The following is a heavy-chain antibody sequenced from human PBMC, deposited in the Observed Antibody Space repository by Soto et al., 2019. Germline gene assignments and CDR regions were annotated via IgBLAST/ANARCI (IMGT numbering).Heavy chain of an antibody. CDR1: GFTFNSYG. V-gene: IGHV3-30*18. D-gene: IGHD6-13*01. Sequence: QVQLVESGGGVVQPGRSLRLSCAASGFTFNSYGMHWVRQAPGKGLEWVAVISYDGSSSYYADSVKGRFTISRDNSKNTLYLQMNSLRAEXTAVYXCAKAFGYSSYWYYFDFWGQGTLVTVSS. CDR2: ISYDGSSS. CDR3: AKAFGYSSYWYYFDF. J-gene: IGHJ4*02.